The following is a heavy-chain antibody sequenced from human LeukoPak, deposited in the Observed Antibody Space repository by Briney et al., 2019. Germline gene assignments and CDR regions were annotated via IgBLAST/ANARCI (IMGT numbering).Heavy chain of an antibody. D-gene: IGHD6-13*01. Sequence: ASVKVSCKASGYTFTGYYMHWVRQAPGQGLEWMGWINANSGGTNYAQKFQGRVTLTRDTSISTAYMELSRLRSDDTAVYYCAGGVGIAALYFDYWGQGTLVTVSS. J-gene: IGHJ4*02. CDR1: GYTFTGYY. CDR3: AGGVGIAALYFDY. CDR2: INANSGGT. V-gene: IGHV1-2*02.